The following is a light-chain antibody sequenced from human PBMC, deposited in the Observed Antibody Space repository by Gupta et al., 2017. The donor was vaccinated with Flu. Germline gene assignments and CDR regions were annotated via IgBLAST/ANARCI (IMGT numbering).Light chain of an antibody. CDR1: QALVYTDGSSY. J-gene: IGKJ1*01. CDR3: MQATSWTRT. V-gene: IGKV2-30*01. Sequence: DVTVTQSPLFLPVNLGQAASISCNTSQALVYTDGSSYFKWFQQTPGQSPRRLLYKVSNRDSGVPDRFSGSGSGTQFTLKISGVEAEDVGIYYCMQATSWTRTFGQGTRVEI. CDR2: KVS.